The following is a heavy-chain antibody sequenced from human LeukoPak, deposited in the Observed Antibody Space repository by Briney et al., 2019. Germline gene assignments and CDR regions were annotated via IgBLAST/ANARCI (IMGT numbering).Heavy chain of an antibody. CDR1: GFSLGTRGAG. V-gene: IGHV2-5*01. Sequence: SGPTLVNPPQTLTLTGSLAGFSLGTRGAGVGWIRQPQGKALVWLAVIYWNDIKRYSPSLNSRLTITRDTSKYQVVLTFTNMDSAAAATYSRPHIRGESYTGGYFAYCGQGTLVTVSS. J-gene: IGHJ4*02. CDR2: IYWNDIK. D-gene: IGHD3-16*01. CDR3: PHIRGESYTGGYFAY.